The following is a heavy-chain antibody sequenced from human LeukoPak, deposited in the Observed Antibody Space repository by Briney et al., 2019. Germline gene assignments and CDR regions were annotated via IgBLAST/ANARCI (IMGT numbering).Heavy chain of an antibody. CDR2: ISSSISYI. D-gene: IGHD3-3*01. J-gene: IGHJ4*02. CDR1: GFTLSSYS. V-gene: IGHV3-21*01. CDR3: ARDAHYDFWSGSYSTWPLGY. Sequence: PGGSLRLSCAASGFTLSSYSINWVRQAPGKGLEWVSSISSSISYIYYADSVKGRFTISRDNAKNSLYLQMNSLRAEDTAVYYCARDAHYDFWSGSYSTWPLGYWGQGTLVTVSS.